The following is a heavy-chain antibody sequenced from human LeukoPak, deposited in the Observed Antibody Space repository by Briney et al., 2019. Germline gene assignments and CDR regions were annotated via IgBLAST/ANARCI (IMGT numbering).Heavy chain of an antibody. V-gene: IGHV3-49*04. CDR3: TRIYYASGNYGRPFDY. CDR2: IRSKAYGGTT. CDR1: GFTFGDYA. D-gene: IGHD3-10*01. Sequence: GSLRLSCTASGFTFGDYAMSWVRQAPGKGLEWVGFIRSKAYGGTTEYAASVKGRFTISRDDSKSIAYLQMNSLKTEDTAVFYCTRIYYASGNYGRPFDYWGQGTLVTVSS. J-gene: IGHJ4*02.